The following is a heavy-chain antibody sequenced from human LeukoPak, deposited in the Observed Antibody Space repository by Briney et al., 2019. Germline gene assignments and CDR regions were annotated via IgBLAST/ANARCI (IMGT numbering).Heavy chain of an antibody. CDR1: GFTFSSYA. CDR3: AKSYDSSGYYNY. D-gene: IGHD3-22*01. Sequence: GGSLRLSCAASGFTFSSYAMSWVRQAPGKGLEWVSAIGGSGGSTYYADSVKGRFTISRDNSKNTLYLQMNSLRAEDTAVYYCAKSYDSSGYYNYWGQGTLVTVSS. V-gene: IGHV3-23*01. J-gene: IGHJ4*02. CDR2: IGGSGGST.